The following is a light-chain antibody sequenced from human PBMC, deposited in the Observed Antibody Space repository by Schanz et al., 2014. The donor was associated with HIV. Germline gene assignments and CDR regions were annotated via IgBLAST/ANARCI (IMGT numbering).Light chain of an antibody. J-gene: IGLJ3*02. CDR2: DVN. CDR3: SSYTTSRTWV. Sequence: QSALTQPRSVSGSPGQSVTISCTGSSGDVGGYDYVSWYQQHPGKAPKLMIYDVNKRPSGVPDRFSGSKTGNTASLTVSGLLAEDEADYYCSSYTTSRTWVFGGGTKLTVL. V-gene: IGLV2-11*01. CDR1: SGDVGGYDY.